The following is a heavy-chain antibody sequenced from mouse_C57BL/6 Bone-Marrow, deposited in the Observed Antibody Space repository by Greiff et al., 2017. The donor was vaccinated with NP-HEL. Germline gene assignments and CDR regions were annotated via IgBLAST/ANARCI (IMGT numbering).Heavy chain of an antibody. V-gene: IGHV1-19*01. D-gene: IGHD2-5*01. J-gene: IGHJ1*03. Sequence: EVKLVESGPVLVKPGASVKMSCKASGYTFTDYYMNWVKQSHGKSLEWIGVINPYNGGTSYNQKFKGKATLTVDKSSSTAYMELNSLTSEDSAVYYCARYPLDYSNYVYWYFDVWGTGTTVTVSS. CDR2: INPYNGGT. CDR1: GYTFTDYY. CDR3: ARYPLDYSNYVYWYFDV.